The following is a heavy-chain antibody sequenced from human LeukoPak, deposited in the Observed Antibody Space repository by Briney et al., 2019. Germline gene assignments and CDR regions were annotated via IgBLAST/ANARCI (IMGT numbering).Heavy chain of an antibody. D-gene: IGHD4-17*01. CDR3: AKTQLRLNYGEDFDY. CDR1: GFTFSSYA. CDR2: ISGSGGST. J-gene: IGHJ4*02. Sequence: GGSLRLSCAASGFTFSSYAMSWVRQAPGKGLEWVSAISGSGGSTYYADSVKGRFTISRDNSKNTLYLQMNSLRAEDTAVYYCAKTQLRLNYGEDFDYWGRGTLVTVSS. V-gene: IGHV3-23*01.